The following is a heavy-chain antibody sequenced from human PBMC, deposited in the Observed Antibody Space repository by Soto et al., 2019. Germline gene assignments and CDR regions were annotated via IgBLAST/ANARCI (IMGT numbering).Heavy chain of an antibody. V-gene: IGHV3-33*01. D-gene: IGHD3-10*01. CDR3: VSLQRGRPMDV. Sequence: GGSLRLSCAASGFTFSSYGMHWVRQAPGKGLEWVAVIWYDGSNKYYADSVKGRFTISRDNSKNTLYLQMNSLRAEDTAVYYCVSLQRGRPMDVWGQGTTVTVSS. J-gene: IGHJ6*02. CDR1: GFTFSSYG. CDR2: IWYDGSNK.